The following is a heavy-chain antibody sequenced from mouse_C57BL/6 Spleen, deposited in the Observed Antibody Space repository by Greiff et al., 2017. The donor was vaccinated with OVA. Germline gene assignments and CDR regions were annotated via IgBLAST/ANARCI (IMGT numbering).Heavy chain of an antibody. CDR3: ASHYCGSGWDWYFEV. CDR1: GYTFTSYW. CDR2: IDPSDSYT. J-gene: IGHJ1*03. Sequence: QVQLQQPGAELVMPGASVKLSCKASGYTFTSYWMHWVKQRPGQGLEWIGEIDPSDSYTNYNQKFKGKSTLTVDKSSSTAYMQLSSLTSEDSAVYYCASHYCGSGWDWYFEVWGTGTTVTVAS. V-gene: IGHV1-69*01. D-gene: IGHD1-1*01.